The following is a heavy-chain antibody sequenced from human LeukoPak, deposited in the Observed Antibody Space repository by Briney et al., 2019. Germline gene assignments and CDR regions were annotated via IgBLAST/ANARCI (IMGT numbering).Heavy chain of an antibody. V-gene: IGHV1-18*01. CDR2: ISAYNSDT. J-gene: IGHJ4*02. CDR1: GYTFTRHG. CDR3: ARDPSNTSGNFPYFDY. Sequence: ASVKVSCKASGYTFTRHGVSWVRQAPGQGLEWMGWISAYNSDTKYAQNFQGRVTITTDTSTTTAYMELRSLRSDDTAVYYCARDPSNTSGNFPYFDYWGQGTLVTVSS. D-gene: IGHD3-22*01.